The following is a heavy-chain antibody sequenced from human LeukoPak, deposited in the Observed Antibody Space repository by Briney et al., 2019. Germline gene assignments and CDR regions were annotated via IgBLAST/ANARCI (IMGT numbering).Heavy chain of an antibody. D-gene: IGHD3-16*01. Sequence: GGSLRLSCAASGFXVSRSSMTWVRQAPGKGLEWVSVIYSDGSAYYAESVKGRFSISRDNSKNTIYLQMNRLRAEDTAVYYCARNHRVGGSWGQGTLVTVSS. CDR1: GFXVSRSS. J-gene: IGHJ4*02. CDR2: IYSDGSA. CDR3: ARNHRVGGS. V-gene: IGHV3-53*01.